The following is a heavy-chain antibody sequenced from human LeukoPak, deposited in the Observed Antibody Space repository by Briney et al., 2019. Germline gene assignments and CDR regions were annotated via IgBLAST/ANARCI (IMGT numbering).Heavy chain of an antibody. Sequence: ASVKVSCKASGGTFSSYAISWVRQAPGQGLEWMGRIIPILGIANYAQKFQGRGTITADKSTSPAYMELSSLRSEDTAVYYCARVAAAAIDYFDYWGQGTLVPVSS. D-gene: IGHD6-13*01. CDR1: GGTFSSYA. J-gene: IGHJ4*02. CDR3: ARVAAAAIDYFDY. V-gene: IGHV1-69*04. CDR2: IIPILGIA.